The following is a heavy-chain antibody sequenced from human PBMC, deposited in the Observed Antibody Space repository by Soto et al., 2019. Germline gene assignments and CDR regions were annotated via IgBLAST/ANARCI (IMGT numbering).Heavy chain of an antibody. V-gene: IGHV4-59*01. CDR3: ARGRDWLIPYFFDY. D-gene: IGHD3-9*01. CDR2: IYYNGNT. CDR1: GGSLSTFY. J-gene: IGHJ4*02. Sequence: SETLLLTCTVSGGSLSTFYWGWIRQSPGKGLEWIGYIYYNGNTNYNPSLKSRVTISVDTSKNQFSLKVTSVTAADTAVYFCARGRDWLIPYFFDYWGQGTLVTVSS.